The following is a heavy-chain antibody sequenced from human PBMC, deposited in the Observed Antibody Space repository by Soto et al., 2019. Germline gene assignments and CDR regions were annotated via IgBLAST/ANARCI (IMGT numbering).Heavy chain of an antibody. CDR2: ISAYNGNT. CDR3: ASDAATITSDYYGMDV. Sequence: QVQLVQSGAEVKKPGASVKVSCKASGYTFTSYGISWVRQAPGQGLEWMGWISAYNGNTNYAQKLQGRVTMTTDTSTSTAYMELRSLRSDDTAVYHCASDAATITSDYYGMDVWGRGTTVTVSS. CDR1: GYTFTSYG. D-gene: IGHD5-12*01. J-gene: IGHJ6*02. V-gene: IGHV1-18*01.